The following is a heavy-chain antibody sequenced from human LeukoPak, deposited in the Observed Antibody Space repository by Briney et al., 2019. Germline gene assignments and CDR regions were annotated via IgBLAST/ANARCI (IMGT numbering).Heavy chain of an antibody. V-gene: IGHV4-4*07. D-gene: IGHD6-13*01. CDR3: ARRRKGGSRSWYPFDY. CDR1: GGSISSYY. CDR2: IYTSGST. Sequence: PSETLSLTCTVSGGSISSYYWSWIRQPAGKGLEWIGRIYTSGSTNYNPSLKSRVTISVDTSKNQFSLKLSSVTAADTAVYYCARRRKGGSRSWYPFDYWGQGTLVTVSS. J-gene: IGHJ4*02.